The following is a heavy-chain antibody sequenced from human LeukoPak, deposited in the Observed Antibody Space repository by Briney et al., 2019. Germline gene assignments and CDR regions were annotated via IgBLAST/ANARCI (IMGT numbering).Heavy chain of an antibody. Sequence: ASVKVSCKVSGCTLTKLSMHWVRQAPGKGLEWMGGFDPEDGETIYAQKFQGRVTMTEDTSTDTAYMELSSLRSEDTAVYYCATENGYCSGGSCYRWGQGTLVTVSS. CDR1: GCTLTKLS. D-gene: IGHD2-15*01. V-gene: IGHV1-24*01. CDR3: ATENGYCSGGSCYR. CDR2: FDPEDGET. J-gene: IGHJ5*02.